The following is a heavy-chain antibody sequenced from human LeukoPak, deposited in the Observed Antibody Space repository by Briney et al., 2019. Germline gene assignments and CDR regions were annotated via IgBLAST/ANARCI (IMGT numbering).Heavy chain of an antibody. CDR1: GGSISSGGYY. CDR2: IYYSGST. V-gene: IGHV4-31*03. D-gene: IGHD6-13*01. Sequence: PSETLSLTCTVSGGSISSGGYYWSWIRQHPGKGLEWIGYIYYSGSTYYNPSLKSRVTISVDTSKNQFSLKLSSVTAADTAVYYCATLLIAAAGKGWFDPWGQGTLVTVSS. J-gene: IGHJ5*02. CDR3: ATLLIAAAGKGWFDP.